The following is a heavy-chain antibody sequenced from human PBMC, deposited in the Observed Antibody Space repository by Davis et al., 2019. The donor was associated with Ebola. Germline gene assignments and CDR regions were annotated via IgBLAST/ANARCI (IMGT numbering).Heavy chain of an antibody. CDR1: GFTFTNFA. V-gene: IGHV3-23*01. J-gene: IGHJ4*02. D-gene: IGHD3-22*01. CDR2: IIAIGENT. CDR3: AKDSPDFYDSSGYYRIGDY. Sequence: PGGSLRLSCAASGFTFTNFAMSWVRQPPGKGLEWVSAIIAIGENTYYADSVKGRFTISRDNSKNTLYLKMSSLRDEDTAVYYCAKDSPDFYDSSGYYRIGDYWGQGTLVTVSS.